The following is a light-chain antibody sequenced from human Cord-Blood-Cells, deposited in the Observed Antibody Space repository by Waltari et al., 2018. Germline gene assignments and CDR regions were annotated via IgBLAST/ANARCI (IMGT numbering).Light chain of an antibody. Sequence: QSALTQPPSASGSPGQSVTISCTGTRRHVGGYNHVSWYQQPPGKAPTLLIYEVSKRPSGVPDRFSGSKSGNTVSLTVSGLQAEDEADYYCSSYAGSNYYVFGTGTKVTVL. CDR3: SSYAGSNYYV. V-gene: IGLV2-8*01. J-gene: IGLJ1*01. CDR1: RRHVGGYNH. CDR2: EVS.